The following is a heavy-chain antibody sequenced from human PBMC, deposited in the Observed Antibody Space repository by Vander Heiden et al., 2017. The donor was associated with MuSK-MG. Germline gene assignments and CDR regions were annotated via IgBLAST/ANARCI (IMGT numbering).Heavy chain of an antibody. V-gene: IGHV4-39*01. CDR3: ARHRPTTGTTNWYFDL. CDR2: IYSSGST. J-gene: IGHJ2*01. Sequence: QLQLQESGPGLVKPSETLSLTCTVSGASISSTSYYWGWIRQPPGGGLEWIASIYSSGSTYYNPSLKSRVTISVDTSKNQFALKRSSVTAAETAVYYCARHRPTTGTTNWYFDLWGRGTLVTVSS. D-gene: IGHD4-17*01. CDR1: GASISSTSYY.